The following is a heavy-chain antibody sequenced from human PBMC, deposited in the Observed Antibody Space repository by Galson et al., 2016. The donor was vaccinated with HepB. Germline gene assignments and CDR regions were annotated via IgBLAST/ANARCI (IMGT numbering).Heavy chain of an antibody. CDR3: ATGLGGTAPAGY. J-gene: IGHJ4*02. V-gene: IGHV3-48*04. CDR2: ISTASTTI. D-gene: IGHD6-25*01. Sequence: SLRLSCAASGFTFSNYGLNWVRQAPGKGLEWISYISTASTTIYYAGSVKGRFTVSRDNARYSLYLQMNSLRADDTATYYCATGLGGTAPAGYWGRGTPVTVSS. CDR1: GFTFSNYG.